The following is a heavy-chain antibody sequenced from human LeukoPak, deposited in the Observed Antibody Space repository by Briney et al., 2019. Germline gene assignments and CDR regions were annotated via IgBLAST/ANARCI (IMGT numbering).Heavy chain of an antibody. CDR3: ARSYDFWSGYYTGDAFDM. V-gene: IGHV4-4*09. CDR2: IYTSGST. J-gene: IGHJ3*02. Sequence: SETLSLTCTVSGGSVSHYYWNWIRQPPGKGLEWIGYIYTSGSTNYTPSLNSRVTMSIDTSKNQFSLKLSSVTVADTAVYYCARSYDFWSGYYTGDAFDMWGQGTMVTVSS. CDR1: GGSVSHYY. D-gene: IGHD3-3*01.